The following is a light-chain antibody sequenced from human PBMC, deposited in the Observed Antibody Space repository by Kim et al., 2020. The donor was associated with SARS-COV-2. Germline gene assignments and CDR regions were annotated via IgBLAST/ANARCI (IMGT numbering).Light chain of an antibody. CDR2: YVT. Sequence: PVKTAGIPIGENNIGIKGVHWCQQRPGPAPVLVIFYVTDRSSGIPARFSGSNSGNTATLTISRVEAGDEADYYCQVWDSSSYQVVFGGGTQLTVL. CDR3: QVWDSSSYQVV. CDR1: NIGIKG. V-gene: IGLV3-21*04. J-gene: IGLJ2*01.